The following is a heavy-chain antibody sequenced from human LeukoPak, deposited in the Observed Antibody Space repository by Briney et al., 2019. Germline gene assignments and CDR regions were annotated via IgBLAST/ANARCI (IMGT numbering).Heavy chain of an antibody. CDR3: AKEGTASKPSDLDY. D-gene: IGHD1/OR15-1a*01. V-gene: IGHV3-30*02. J-gene: IGHJ4*02. CDR1: GFTFSDYD. CDR2: IRFDGSSK. Sequence: PGGSLRLSCAASGFTFSDYDIHWVRQAPGKGLEWVSFIRFDGSSKYYTDSVKGRFTISRDNSKNTLYLQMNSLRAEDTAVYYCAKEGTASKPSDLDYWGQGTLVTVSS.